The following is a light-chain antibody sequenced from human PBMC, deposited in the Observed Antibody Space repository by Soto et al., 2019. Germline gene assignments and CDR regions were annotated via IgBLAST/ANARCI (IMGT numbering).Light chain of an antibody. V-gene: IGKV1-17*01. CDR3: QHCHEYPYI. Sequence: IRITRSPSSLSASVEDRVAIACRASQAIRNDLGWYQQRPGKAPKRLIYAASTLQPGVPSRFSGSGSGTDFTLTISSLQPEDFATYYCQHCHEYPYILGQGTKVDIK. CDR1: QAIRND. J-gene: IGKJ2*01. CDR2: AAS.